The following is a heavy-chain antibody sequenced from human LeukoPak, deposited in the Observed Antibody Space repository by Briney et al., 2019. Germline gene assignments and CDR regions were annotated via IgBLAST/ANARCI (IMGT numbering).Heavy chain of an antibody. CDR3: ATFSYSSSFGYFDY. D-gene: IGHD6-6*01. J-gene: IGHJ4*02. CDR2: ISGSGGST. Sequence: PGGSLRLSCAASGFTFSSYAMSWVRQAPGKGLEWVSAISGSGGSTYYADSVKGRFTISRDNSKNTLHLQMNSLRAEDTAVYYCATFSYSSSFGYFDYWGQGTLVTVSS. CDR1: GFTFSSYA. V-gene: IGHV3-23*01.